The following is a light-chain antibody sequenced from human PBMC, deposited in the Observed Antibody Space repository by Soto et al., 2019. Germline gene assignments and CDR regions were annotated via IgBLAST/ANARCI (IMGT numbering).Light chain of an antibody. V-gene: IGLV2-14*01. CDR1: SSDVGGYNF. CDR3: SSYTSSSTLYV. CDR2: EVS. Sequence: QSALTQAASESGSPGQSITISCTGTSSDVGGYNFVSWYQQHPGKAPKLMIYEVSNRPSGVSSRFSGSKSGDTASLTISGLQAEDEADYYCSSYTSSSTLYVFGSGTKLTVL. J-gene: IGLJ1*01.